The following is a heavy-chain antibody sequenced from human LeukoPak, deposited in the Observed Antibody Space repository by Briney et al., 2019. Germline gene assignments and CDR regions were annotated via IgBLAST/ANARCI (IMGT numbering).Heavy chain of an antibody. J-gene: IGHJ4*02. Sequence: GGSLRLSCAASGFTFSSYWRSWVRQAPGKGLEWVANIKQDGSEKYYVDSVKGRFTISRDNAKNSLYLQMNSLRAEDTAVYYRARVTGSGSLGSYPYWGQGTLVTVSS. CDR3: ARVTGSGSLGSYPY. CDR2: IKQDGSEK. V-gene: IGHV3-7*01. D-gene: IGHD3-10*01. CDR1: GFTFSSYW.